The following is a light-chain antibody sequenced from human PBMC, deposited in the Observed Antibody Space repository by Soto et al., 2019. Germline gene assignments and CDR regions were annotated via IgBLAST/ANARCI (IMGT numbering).Light chain of an antibody. CDR3: QQYNTYSWT. V-gene: IGKV1-5*03. CDR1: QSISNR. CDR2: KAS. J-gene: IGKJ1*01. Sequence: DIQMTQFPSTLSASVGDRVTITCRASQSISNRLAWFQQKSGEAPNLLIHKASSLESGVPSRFSGSGSGTEFTLTISSLQPDDFATYSCQQYNTYSWTFGQGPKVEIK.